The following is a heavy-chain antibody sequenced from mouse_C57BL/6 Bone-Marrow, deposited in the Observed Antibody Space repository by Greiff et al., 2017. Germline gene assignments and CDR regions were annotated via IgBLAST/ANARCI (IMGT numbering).Heavy chain of an antibody. CDR2: IHPNSGST. V-gene: IGHV1-64*01. CDR3: ARFTTGYFDY. D-gene: IGHD1-1*01. CDR1: GYTFTSYW. Sequence: QVQLQQPGAELVKPGASVKLSCKASGYTFTSYWMPWVKQRPGQGLEWIGMIHPNSGSTNYNEKFKSKATLTVDKSSSTAYMQLSSLTSEDSAVYYCARFTTGYFDYWGQGTTLTVSS. J-gene: IGHJ2*01.